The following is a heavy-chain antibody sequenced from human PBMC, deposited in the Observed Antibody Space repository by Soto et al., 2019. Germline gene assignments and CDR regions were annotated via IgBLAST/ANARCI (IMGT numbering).Heavy chain of an antibody. J-gene: IGHJ4*02. D-gene: IGHD2-2*01. V-gene: IGHV4-31*03. CDR2: IYYSGST. Sequence: KTSETLSLTCTVSGGSISSGGYYWSWIRQHPGKGLEWIGYIYYSGSTYYNPSLKSRVTISVDTSKNQFSLKLSSVTAADTAVYYCARAKYQLLNFDYWGQGTLVTVSS. CDR1: GGSISSGGYY. CDR3: ARAKYQLLNFDY.